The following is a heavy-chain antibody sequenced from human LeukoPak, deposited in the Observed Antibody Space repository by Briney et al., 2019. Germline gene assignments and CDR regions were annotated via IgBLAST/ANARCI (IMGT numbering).Heavy chain of an antibody. Sequence: SVKVSCKASGGTFSSYAISWVRQAPGQGLKWMGGIIPIFGTANYAQKFQGRVTITADESTSTAYMELSSLRSEDTAVYYCARDEKNYYDSSGYGMDYWGQGTLVTVSS. CDR1: GGTFSSYA. V-gene: IGHV1-69*13. D-gene: IGHD3-22*01. J-gene: IGHJ4*02. CDR3: ARDEKNYYDSSGYGMDY. CDR2: IIPIFGTA.